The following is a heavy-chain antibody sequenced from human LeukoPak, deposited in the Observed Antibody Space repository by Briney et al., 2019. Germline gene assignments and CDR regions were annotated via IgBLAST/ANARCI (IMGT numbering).Heavy chain of an antibody. Sequence: SETLSLTCTVSGGSISSSSHYWGWIRQPPGKGLEWIGSIYYSGSTYYNPSLKSRVTISVDTSKNQFSLKLSSVTAADTAVYYCARDPDKWAGDQRYFDYWGQGTLVTVSS. CDR2: IYYSGST. D-gene: IGHD7-27*01. J-gene: IGHJ4*02. V-gene: IGHV4-39*07. CDR3: ARDPDKWAGDQRYFDY. CDR1: GGSISSSSHY.